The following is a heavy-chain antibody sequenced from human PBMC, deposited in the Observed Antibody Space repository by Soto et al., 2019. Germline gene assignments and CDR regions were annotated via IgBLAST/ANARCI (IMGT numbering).Heavy chain of an antibody. CDR2: IRRDGSYE. D-gene: IGHD1-26*01. Sequence: QVHLVESGGGVVQPGKSLRISCAASGFSFRDFAMHWFRQAPGKGLEWLATIRRDGSYENYGDSVKGRFTISRDNFKNTLYLQMDSLRVEDTALYYCVREGPLKIVGAIDYWGQGTLVTVSS. J-gene: IGHJ4*02. CDR3: VREGPLKIVGAIDY. V-gene: IGHV3-33*01. CDR1: GFSFRDFA.